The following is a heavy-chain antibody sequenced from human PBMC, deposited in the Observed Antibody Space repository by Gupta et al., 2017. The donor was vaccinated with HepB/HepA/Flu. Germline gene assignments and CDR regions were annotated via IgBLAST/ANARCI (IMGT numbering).Heavy chain of an antibody. Sequence: YGCRWVRQPPGKGLEWIGFIYDIGSPNYNPSLRSRVTMSVDTSKNQLSLSLTSVTAADTAVYYCARSPFRVRGVHYYYAMDVWGQGTTVTVSS. D-gene: IGHD3-10*01. CDR3: ARSPFRVRGVHYYYAMDV. CDR1: YG. V-gene: IGHV4-59*01. J-gene: IGHJ6*02. CDR2: IYDIGSP.